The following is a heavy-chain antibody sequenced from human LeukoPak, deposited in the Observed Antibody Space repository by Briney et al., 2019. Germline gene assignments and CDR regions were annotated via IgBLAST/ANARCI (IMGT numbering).Heavy chain of an antibody. Sequence: ASVKVSCKASGGTFSSYAISWVRQAPGQGLEWMGWISAYNGNTNFAQKLQGRVTMTTDTSTSTAYMELRSLRSDDTAVYYCARNYVDAFDFWGQGTMVTVSS. CDR3: ARNYVDAFDF. CDR1: GGTFSSYA. V-gene: IGHV1-18*01. CDR2: ISAYNGNT. J-gene: IGHJ3*01. D-gene: IGHD1-7*01.